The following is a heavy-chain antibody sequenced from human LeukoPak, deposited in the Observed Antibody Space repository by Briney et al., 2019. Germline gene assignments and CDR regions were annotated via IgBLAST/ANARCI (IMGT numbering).Heavy chain of an antibody. D-gene: IGHD4-17*01. CDR2: ISVYNGNT. V-gene: IGHV1-18*01. Sequence: ASVKVSCKASGYTFTNYGFSWVRQAPGQGLEWMGWISVYNGNTNYAQKFQGRITMTTDTSTTTAYMELRSLRADDTAVYYCVRVDYGDYFDYWGQGTLVTVSS. CDR1: GYTFTNYG. J-gene: IGHJ4*02. CDR3: VRVDYGDYFDY.